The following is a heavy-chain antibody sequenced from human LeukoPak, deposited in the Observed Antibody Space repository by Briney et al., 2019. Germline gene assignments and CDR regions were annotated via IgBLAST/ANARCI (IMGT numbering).Heavy chain of an antibody. V-gene: IGHV4-61*02. D-gene: IGHD6-13*01. CDR2: IYTSGST. CDR3: ARVVGSSWLNWFDP. Sequence: SSETLSLTCTVSGGSISSGSYYWSWIRQPAGKGLEWIGRIYTSGSTNYNPSLKSRVTISVDTSKNQFSLKLSSVTAADTAVYYCARVVGSSWLNWFDPWGQGTLVTVSS. J-gene: IGHJ5*02. CDR1: GGSISSGSYY.